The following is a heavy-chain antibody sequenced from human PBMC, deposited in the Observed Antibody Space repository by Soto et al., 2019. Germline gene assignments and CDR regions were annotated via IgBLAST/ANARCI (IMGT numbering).Heavy chain of an antibody. D-gene: IGHD2-8*01. CDR2: IYHSGST. CDR3: ARWSMYATRFEP. J-gene: IGHJ5*02. CDR1: GGSISSGGYS. V-gene: IGHV4-30-2*01. Sequence: QLQLQESGSGLVKPSQTLSVTCAVSGGSISSGGYSWSWIRQPPGKGLEWIGYIYHSGSTYYNPSLKSLVTISVYRSNNQFSLKLSSVTAADTAVSYSARWSMYATRFEPWGQCILVTVSS.